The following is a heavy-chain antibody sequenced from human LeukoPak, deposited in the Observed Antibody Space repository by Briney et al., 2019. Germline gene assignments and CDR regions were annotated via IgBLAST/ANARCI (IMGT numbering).Heavy chain of an antibody. J-gene: IGHJ4*02. V-gene: IGHV4-59*08. Sequence: PSETLSLTCTVSGGSISSYYWSWIRQPPGKGLEWIGYIYYSGSTNYNPSLKSRVTISVDTSKNQFSLKLSSVTAADTAVYYCARLVWGSYRFFDYWGQGTLVTVSS. D-gene: IGHD3-16*02. CDR3: ARLVWGSYRFFDY. CDR2: IYYSGST. CDR1: GGSISSYY.